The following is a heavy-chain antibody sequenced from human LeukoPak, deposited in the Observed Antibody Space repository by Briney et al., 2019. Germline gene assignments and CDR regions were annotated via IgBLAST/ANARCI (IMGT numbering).Heavy chain of an antibody. CDR1: GYTFTGHY. J-gene: IGHJ5*02. CDR3: AKNLAP. Sequence: ASVKVFCKSSGYTFTGHYMHWVREAPGQGLEWMGEIHPNSGDTIYAQVFQRRDTMTRGTSVSTAHMELNTLTSVDAAVLHWAKNLAPWGQGTLVTVSS. D-gene: IGHD3-3*02. V-gene: IGHV1-2*02. CDR2: IHPNSGDT.